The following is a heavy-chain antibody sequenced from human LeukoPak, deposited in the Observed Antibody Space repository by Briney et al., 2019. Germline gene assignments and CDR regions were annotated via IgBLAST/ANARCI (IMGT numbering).Heavy chain of an antibody. CDR2: ISSSGSTI. CDR1: GFTFSSYE. J-gene: IGHJ4*02. CDR3: ASRAVAGFYYFDY. D-gene: IGHD6-19*01. V-gene: IGHV3-48*03. Sequence: GGSLRLSCAASGFTFSSYEMNWVRQAPGKGLEWVSYISSSGSTIYYADSVEGRFTISRDSSKNTLYLQMNSLRAEDTAVYYCASRAVAGFYYFDYWGQGTLVTVSS.